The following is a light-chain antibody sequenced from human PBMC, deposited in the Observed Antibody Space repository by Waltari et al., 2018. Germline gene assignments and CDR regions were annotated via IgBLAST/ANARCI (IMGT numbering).Light chain of an antibody. CDR3: QQYNNWPPGLT. CDR2: DAA. J-gene: IGKJ4*01. Sequence: EIVMTQSPATLSVSPEDIATLSCRDSQSISSYLAWYQQKPGQAPRLLIYDAATRATGTPARFSGGGSGTEFTLTISSLQSEDFAIYYCQQYNNWPPGLTFGGGTKVEIK. CDR1: QSISSY. V-gene: IGKV3-15*01.